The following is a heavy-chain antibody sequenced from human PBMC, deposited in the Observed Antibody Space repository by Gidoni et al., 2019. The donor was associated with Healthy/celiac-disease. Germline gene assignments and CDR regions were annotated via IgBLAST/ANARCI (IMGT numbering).Heavy chain of an antibody. V-gene: IGHV3-23*01. CDR1: GFTFSSYS. Sequence: EVQLLESGGGLVQPGGCLRLACAASGFTFSSYSMSWVRHARGKGLECVSAISGSGGSTYYADSVKGRFTISRDNSKNTLYLQMNSLRAEDTAVYYCAKDPFTMITRPHWFDPWGQGTLVTVSS. J-gene: IGHJ5*02. D-gene: IGHD3-22*01. CDR3: AKDPFTMITRPHWFDP. CDR2: ISGSGGST.